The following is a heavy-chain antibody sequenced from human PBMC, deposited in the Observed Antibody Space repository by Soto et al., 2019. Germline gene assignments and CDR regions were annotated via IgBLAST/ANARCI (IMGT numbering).Heavy chain of an antibody. CDR1: GFTFSSYG. J-gene: IGHJ6*02. Sequence: QVQLVESGGGVVQPGRSLRLSCAASGFTFSSYGMHWVRQAPGKGLEWVAVIWYDGSNKYYADSVKGRFTISRNNSKNTLYLHKNSLRAEDTAVYCCASENEQLDRDLYYYYGMDVLGQGTTVTVSS. CDR2: IWYDGSNK. D-gene: IGHD6-6*01. CDR3: ASENEQLDRDLYYYYGMDV. V-gene: IGHV3-33*01.